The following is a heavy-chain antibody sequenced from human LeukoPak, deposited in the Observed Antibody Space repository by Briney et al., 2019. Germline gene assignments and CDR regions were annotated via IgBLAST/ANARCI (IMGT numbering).Heavy chain of an antibody. D-gene: IGHD2-2*01. CDR3: ARRGIVPAARVSWFDP. J-gene: IGHJ5*02. CDR1: GYTFTSYA. Sequence: ASVKVSCKASGYTFTSYAMHWVGQAPGQRLEWMGWINAGNGNTKYSKKFQGRVTITRDTSASTAYMELSSLRSEDTAVYYCARRGIVPAARVSWFDPWGQGTLVTVSS. V-gene: IGHV1-3*01. CDR2: INAGNGNT.